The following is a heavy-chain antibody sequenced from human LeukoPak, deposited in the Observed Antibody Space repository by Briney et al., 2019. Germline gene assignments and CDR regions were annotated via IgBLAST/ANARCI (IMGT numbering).Heavy chain of an antibody. CDR2: INHSGST. J-gene: IGHJ4*02. CDR3: ARGREDYVWGSYRSRYYFDY. D-gene: IGHD3-16*02. V-gene: IGHV4-34*01. Sequence: PSETLSLTCAVYGGSFSGYYWSWIRQPPGKGLEWIGEINHSGSTNYNPSLKSRVTISVDTSKNQFSLKLSSVTAADTAVYYCARGREDYVWGSYRSRYYFDYWGQGTLVTVSS. CDR1: GGSFSGYY.